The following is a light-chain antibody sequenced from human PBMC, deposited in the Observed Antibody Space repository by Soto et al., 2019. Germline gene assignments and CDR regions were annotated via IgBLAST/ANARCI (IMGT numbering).Light chain of an antibody. V-gene: IGKV3-15*01. J-gene: IGKJ1*01. CDR2: DAS. CDR1: QSISNN. CDR3: QQYNNWPPWT. Sequence: VMTQSPATLSVSPGERATLSCRASQSISNNLAWYQQRPGQAPRLLIYDASTRATGVPARFSGGGFGTDFTLTISVLQSEDFAVYYCQQYNNWPPWTFGQGTEVEIK.